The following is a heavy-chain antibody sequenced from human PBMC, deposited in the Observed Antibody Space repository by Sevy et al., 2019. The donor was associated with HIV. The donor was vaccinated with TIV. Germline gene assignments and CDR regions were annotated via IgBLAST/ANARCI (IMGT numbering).Heavy chain of an antibody. J-gene: IGHJ4*02. V-gene: IGHV3-7*01. CDR1: GFAFSTHA. CDR3: AREVGGYNWRPYYFDS. CDR2: IKQDESEK. D-gene: IGHD5-12*01. Sequence: GGSLRLSCAASGFAFSTHAMHWVRQAPGKGLEWVATIKQDESEKYYVDSVKGRFAISRDNGKNSVSLQMNGLRAEDTALYYCAREVGGYNWRPYYFDSWGQGTLVTVSS.